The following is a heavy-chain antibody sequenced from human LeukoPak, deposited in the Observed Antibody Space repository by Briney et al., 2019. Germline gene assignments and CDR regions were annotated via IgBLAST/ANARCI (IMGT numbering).Heavy chain of an antibody. J-gene: IGHJ4*02. V-gene: IGHV3-7*01. Sequence: PGGSLRLSCAASGFTFTDYWMSRVRQAPGKGLEWVAFIRKRGIETNYVDSEKGRFTITRDNARNSLFLQMNSLRAEDTAVYYCAREDGYCSGGNCYSYFVSWGQGTLVTVSS. CDR1: GFTFTDYW. CDR3: AREDGYCSGGNCYSYFVS. D-gene: IGHD2-15*01. CDR2: IRKRGIET.